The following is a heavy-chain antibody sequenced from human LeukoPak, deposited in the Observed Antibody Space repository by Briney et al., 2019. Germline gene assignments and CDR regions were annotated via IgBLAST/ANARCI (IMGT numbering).Heavy chain of an antibody. Sequence: SETLSLTCTVSGYSISSGYYWGWIRQPPGKGLEWIGNFYHSGGTYYNPSLKSRVTMSVDTSKNQFSLKLSSVTAADTAVYYCARSSGSLFDYWGQGTLVTVSS. D-gene: IGHD1-26*01. CDR2: FYHSGGT. V-gene: IGHV4-38-2*02. CDR1: GYSISSGYY. J-gene: IGHJ4*02. CDR3: ARSSGSLFDY.